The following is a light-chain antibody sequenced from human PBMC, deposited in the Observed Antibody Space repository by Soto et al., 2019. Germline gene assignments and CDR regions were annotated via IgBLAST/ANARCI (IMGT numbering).Light chain of an antibody. Sequence: EIVLTQSPGTLSLSPGERATLSCRASQSVSNTYLAWYQQKPGQAPRLLIYGASNRATGIPARFSGSGSGTDFTLTISSLEPEDFAVYYCHQRQSWPRTFGQGTKVDIK. CDR3: HQRQSWPRT. J-gene: IGKJ1*01. V-gene: IGKV3-11*01. CDR2: GAS. CDR1: QSVSNTY.